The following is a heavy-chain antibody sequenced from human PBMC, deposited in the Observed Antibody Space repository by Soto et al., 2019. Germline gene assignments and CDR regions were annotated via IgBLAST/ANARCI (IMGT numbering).Heavy chain of an antibody. CDR1: GGSVNGYY. J-gene: IGHJ5*02. CDR2: INHTGGT. D-gene: IGHD3-3*01. Sequence: ASETLSLTCAVYGGSVNGYYLNWIRQPPGKGLEWIGEINHTGGTHYNPSLKSRVTMSVDTSKNQFSLRLSSVTAADTAIYYCATRITVFGLLIPPLDPWGQGTQVTVYS. V-gene: IGHV4-34*01. CDR3: ATRITVFGLLIPPLDP.